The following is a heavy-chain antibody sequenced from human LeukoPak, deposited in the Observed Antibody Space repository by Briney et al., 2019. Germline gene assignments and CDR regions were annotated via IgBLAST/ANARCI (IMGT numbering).Heavy chain of an antibody. V-gene: IGHV1-46*01. Sequence: ASVKVSCKASGYTFTSHYMHWVRRAPGQGLEWMGIINPSSGSTTYAQKFQGRVTMTRDTSTSTVYMDLSSLRSEDTAIYYCARDPYTSSLFDYWGQGTLVTVSS. CDR2: INPSSGST. D-gene: IGHD6-6*01. CDR3: ARDPYTSSLFDY. CDR1: GYTFTSHY. J-gene: IGHJ4*02.